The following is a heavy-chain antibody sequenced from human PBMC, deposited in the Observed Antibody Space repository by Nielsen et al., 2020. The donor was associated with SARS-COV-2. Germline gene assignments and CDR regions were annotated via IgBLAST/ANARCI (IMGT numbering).Heavy chain of an antibody. J-gene: IGHJ4*02. CDR3: ASSTGVGPTRDY. CDR2: IYSGGST. Sequence: GESLKISCAASGFTVSSNHMNWVRQAPGKGLEWVSFIYSGGSTYYADSVKGRFTISRDNSKNTPYLQMDSLRAEDTAVYYCASSTGVGPTRDYWGQGTLVTVSS. D-gene: IGHD1-26*01. CDR1: GFTVSSNH. V-gene: IGHV3-53*01.